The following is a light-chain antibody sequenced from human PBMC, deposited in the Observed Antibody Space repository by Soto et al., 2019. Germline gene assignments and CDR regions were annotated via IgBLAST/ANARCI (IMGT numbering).Light chain of an antibody. CDR2: DAS. CDR1: QTVTTH. CDR3: HQRHSWLT. J-gene: IGKJ4*01. Sequence: IVLTQSPATLSLSPGERATLSCRASQTVTTHLAWYQHKPDQAPRLLIHDASNMATRIPARFSGSGSGTDFTLTISSLEPEDSAVYYCHQRHSWLTFGGGTKVEIK. V-gene: IGKV3-11*01.